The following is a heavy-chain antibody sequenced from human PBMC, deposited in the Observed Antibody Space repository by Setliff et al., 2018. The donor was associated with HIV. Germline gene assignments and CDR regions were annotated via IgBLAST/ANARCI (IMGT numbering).Heavy chain of an antibody. CDR3: AKSVDTTMDDYYYVDI. Sequence: SETLSLTCTVSGGSISSGEYYWNWIRQHPGKGLGWIGYISYSGSTYYNPSLKSRPAISVDTSKSQFSLKLNSVTAADTAVYYCAKSVDTTMDDYYYVDIWGTGTTVTVSS. D-gene: IGHD5-18*01. J-gene: IGHJ6*03. CDR2: ISYSGST. CDR1: GGSISSGEYY. V-gene: IGHV4-31*03.